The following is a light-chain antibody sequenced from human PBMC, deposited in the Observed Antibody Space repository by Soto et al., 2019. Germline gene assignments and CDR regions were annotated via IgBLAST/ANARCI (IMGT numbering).Light chain of an antibody. CDR3: QQYNNWHPLT. CDR1: QSVSSN. J-gene: IGKJ4*01. Sequence: EIVMTQSPATLSVSPGERATLSCRASQSVSSNLAWYQQKPGQAPRLLIYGASTRATGIPARFSGSGSGTEFTLTISSLQSEDFAVYYCQQYNNWHPLTLGGGTKVDIK. V-gene: IGKV3D-15*01. CDR2: GAS.